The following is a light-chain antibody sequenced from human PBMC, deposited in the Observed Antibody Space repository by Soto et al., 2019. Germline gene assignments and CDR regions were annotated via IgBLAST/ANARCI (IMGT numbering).Light chain of an antibody. Sequence: QSALTQPPSASGSPGQSVTISCTGSSSDVGGYNFVSWYQQHPGKAPKLMIYDISERPSGVPDRFSGSKSGNTASLTVSGLQADDEADYYCSSYAGTSIPVVFGGGTKVTVL. CDR2: DIS. V-gene: IGLV2-8*01. CDR1: SSDVGGYNF. CDR3: SSYAGTSIPVV. J-gene: IGLJ2*01.